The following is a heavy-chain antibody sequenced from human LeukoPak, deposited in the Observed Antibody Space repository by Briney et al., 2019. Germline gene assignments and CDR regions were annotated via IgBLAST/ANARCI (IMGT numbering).Heavy chain of an antibody. V-gene: IGHV1-2*02. Sequence: ASVKVSCKASGYTSTGYYMHWVRQAPGQGLEWMGWINPNSGSTNYAQKFQGRVTMTRDTSISTAYMELSRLRSDDTAVYYCARDLRVLHDDWGQGTLVTVSS. CDR1: GYTSTGYY. J-gene: IGHJ4*02. CDR2: INPNSGST. CDR3: ARDLRVLHDD. D-gene: IGHD2-15*01.